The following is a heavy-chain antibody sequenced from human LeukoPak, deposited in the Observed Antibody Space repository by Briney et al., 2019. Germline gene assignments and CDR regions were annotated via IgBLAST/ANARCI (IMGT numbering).Heavy chain of an antibody. D-gene: IGHD1-1*01. J-gene: IGHJ4*02. CDR2: ISWNSGSI. CDR3: AKDGALNWNDAYFDY. V-gene: IGHV3-9*01. Sequence: GRSLRLSCAASGFTFDDYAMHWVRQAPGKGLEWVSGISWNSGSIGYADSVKGRFTISRDNAKNSLYLQMNSLRAEDTALYYCAKDGALNWNDAYFDYWGQGTLVTVSS. CDR1: GFTFDDYA.